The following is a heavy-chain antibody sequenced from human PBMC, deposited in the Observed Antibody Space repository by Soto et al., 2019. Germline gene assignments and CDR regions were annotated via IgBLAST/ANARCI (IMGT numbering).Heavy chain of an antibody. CDR2: INHSGST. Sequence: PSETLSLTCAVYGGSFSGYYWSWIRQPPGKGLEWIGEINHSGSTTYNPSLKSRVTISVDTSKNQFSLKLSSVTAADTAVYYCARGRSRYCSSTSCYKFDYWGQGTLVTVSS. V-gene: IGHV4-34*01. CDR3: ARGRSRYCSSTSCYKFDY. J-gene: IGHJ4*02. D-gene: IGHD2-2*02. CDR1: GGSFSGYY.